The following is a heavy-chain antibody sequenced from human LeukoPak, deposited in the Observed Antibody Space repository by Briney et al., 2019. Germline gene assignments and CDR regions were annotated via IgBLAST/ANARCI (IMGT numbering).Heavy chain of an antibody. V-gene: IGHV4-61*02. CDR3: ARTAKGGTYYYDSSGYHNDAFDI. CDR1: GGSISSGSYY. Sequence: SETLSLTCTVSGGSISSGSYYWSWIRQPAGKGLEWIGRIYTSGSTKYNPSLKSRVTISVDTSKNQFSLKLSSVTAADTAVYYCARTAKGGTYYYDSSGYHNDAFDIWGQGTMVTVSS. CDR2: IYTSGST. D-gene: IGHD3-22*01. J-gene: IGHJ3*02.